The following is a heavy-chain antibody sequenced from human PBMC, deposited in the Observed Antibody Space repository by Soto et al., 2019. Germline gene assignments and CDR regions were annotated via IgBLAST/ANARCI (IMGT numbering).Heavy chain of an antibody. CDR1: GSSLRTSGVG. D-gene: IGHD6-19*01. CDR3: EKSGSSGWYGWFDP. J-gene: IGHJ5*02. V-gene: IGHV2-5*01. Sequence: SGPTLVNPTHTLTLTCIFSGSSLRTSGVGVGWIRQPPGKALEWLGFIYWNDDKRYSPSLKSRLTITKDTSKNQVVLTMTNMDPVDTATYYCEKSGSSGWYGWFDPWGQGTLVTVSS. CDR2: IYWNDDK.